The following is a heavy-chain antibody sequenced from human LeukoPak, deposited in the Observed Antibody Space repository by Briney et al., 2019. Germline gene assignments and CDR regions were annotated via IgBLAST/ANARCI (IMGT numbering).Heavy chain of an antibody. CDR2: ISSTGTYI. D-gene: IGHD4-11*01. CDR3: ARDLDYSTGFDY. Sequence: TGGSLRLSCATSGFTFSSSTFGSYTMTWVRQAPGNGLEWVSSISSTGTYIYYTDSVKGRFTISRDIANSLLYLQMNSLRADDTAVYYCARDLDYSTGFDYWGQGTLVTVSS. CDR1: GFTFSSSTFGSYT. J-gene: IGHJ4*02. V-gene: IGHV3-21*01.